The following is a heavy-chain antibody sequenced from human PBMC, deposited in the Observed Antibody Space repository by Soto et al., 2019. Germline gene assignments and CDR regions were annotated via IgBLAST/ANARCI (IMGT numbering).Heavy chain of an antibody. V-gene: IGHV4-30-4*01. CDR1: GDSISSSDSY. J-gene: IGHJ5*02. D-gene: IGHD6-19*01. CDR2: INSSGRT. Sequence: SETLSLTCSVSGDSISSSDSYWSLIRQAPGKGLEWIGYINSSGRTYYKPSLKSRVSISIDTSTNQFSLKLSSVTAADTAVYYCARAAPYRSPRIAVMLWFDPWGKGTLVTVS. CDR3: ARAAPYRSPRIAVMLWFDP.